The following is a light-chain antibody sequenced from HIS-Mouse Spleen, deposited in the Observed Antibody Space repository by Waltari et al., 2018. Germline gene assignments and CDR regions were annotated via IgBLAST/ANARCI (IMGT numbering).Light chain of an antibody. V-gene: IGLV2-14*03. CDR3: SSYTSSSTWV. Sequence: QSALTQPASVSGSPGPSITTSCTGTRSGVGGYHYVSWYQQPPGKAPKLMIYDVSNRPSGVSNRFSGSKSGNTASLTISGLQAEDEADYYCSSYTSSSTWVFGGGTKLTVL. J-gene: IGLJ3*02. CDR1: RSGVGGYHY. CDR2: DVS.